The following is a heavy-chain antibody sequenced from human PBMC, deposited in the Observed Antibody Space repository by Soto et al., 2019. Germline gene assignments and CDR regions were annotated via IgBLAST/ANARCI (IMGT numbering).Heavy chain of an antibody. J-gene: IGHJ5*02. D-gene: IGHD1-7*01. CDR2: IYYSGST. Sequence: QLQLQESGPGLVKPSETLSLTCTVSGGSISSSSYYWGWIRQTPGKGLGWIGSIYYSGSTYYNTYLHERITIYVDTSKTKCPLKLSSVTAADTAVYCCALTLNCNYRFTGFDPWGQGTLVTVYS. V-gene: IGHV4-39*01. CDR1: GGSISSSSYY. CDR3: ALTLNCNYRFTGFDP.